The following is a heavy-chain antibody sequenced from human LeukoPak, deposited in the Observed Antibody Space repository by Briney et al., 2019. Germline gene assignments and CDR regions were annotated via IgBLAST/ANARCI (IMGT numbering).Heavy chain of an antibody. CDR1: GLTFRSYA. CDR2: ITVSGGSP. V-gene: IGHV3-23*01. CDR3: AKGVVTWYDY. Sequence: GGSLRLSCAVSGLTFRSYAMSWVRQAPGKGLEWVSWITVSGGSPYYADSVKGRFTISRDNSKNTLYLQMNSLKVDDTAVYYCAKGVVTWYDYWGQGTVVTVSS. D-gene: IGHD2-21*02. J-gene: IGHJ4*02.